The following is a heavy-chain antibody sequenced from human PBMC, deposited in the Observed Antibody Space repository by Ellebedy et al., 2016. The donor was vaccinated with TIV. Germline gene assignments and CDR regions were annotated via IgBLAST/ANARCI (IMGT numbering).Heavy chain of an antibody. D-gene: IGHD4-17*01. CDR3: ASRTRGDYPYFDF. Sequence: GGSLRLSCAASGFSVSRQYMSWVRQAPGKGLEWVSLIYSGGTTYYADSVKGRFTISRDNPKNTLYLQMNSLRAEDTALYYCASRTRGDYPYFDFWGQGTLVTVSS. J-gene: IGHJ4*02. V-gene: IGHV3-53*01. CDR2: IYSGGTT. CDR1: GFSVSRQY.